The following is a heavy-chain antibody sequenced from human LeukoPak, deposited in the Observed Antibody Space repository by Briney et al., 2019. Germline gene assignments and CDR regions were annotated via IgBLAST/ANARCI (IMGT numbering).Heavy chain of an antibody. V-gene: IGHV1-69*01. CDR3: ARVVGQQLIPDAFDI. Sequence: SVKVSCKASGGTFSSYAISWVRQAPGQGLEWMGGIIPIFGTANYAQKFQGRVTITADESTSAAYMELSSLRSEGTAVYYCARVVGQQLIPDAFDIWGQGTMVTVSS. CDR1: GGTFSSYA. CDR2: IIPIFGTA. D-gene: IGHD6-13*01. J-gene: IGHJ3*02.